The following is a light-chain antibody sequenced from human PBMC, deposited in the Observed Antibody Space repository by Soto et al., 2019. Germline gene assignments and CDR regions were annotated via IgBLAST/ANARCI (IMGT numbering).Light chain of an antibody. J-gene: IGLJ2*01. V-gene: IGLV4-69*01. CDR1: SGHSSYA. Sequence: QSVLTQSPSASASLGASVKLTCTLSSGHSSYAIAWHQQQPEKGPRYLIKLSSDGSHSKGDGIPDRFSGSSSGAERYLTISSLQSEDEADYYCQTWGTGLVVFGGGTKLTVL. CDR3: QTWGTGLVV. CDR2: LSSDGSH.